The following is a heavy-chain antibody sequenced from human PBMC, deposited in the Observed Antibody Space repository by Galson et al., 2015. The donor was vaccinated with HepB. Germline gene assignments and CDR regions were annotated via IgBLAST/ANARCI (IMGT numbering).Heavy chain of an antibody. D-gene: IGHD1-20*01. V-gene: IGHV3-74*01. CDR3: ARYNWNDDHFDY. CDR2: INRDGRST. Sequence: SLRLSCAASGFTFSHYWMHWVRQAPEQGLLWVSRINRDGRSTRYADSVKGRFTISRDNAKNTLYLQMNSLRAEDTAVYYCARYNWNDDHFDYWGQGTLVTVSS. CDR1: GFTFSHYW. J-gene: IGHJ4*02.